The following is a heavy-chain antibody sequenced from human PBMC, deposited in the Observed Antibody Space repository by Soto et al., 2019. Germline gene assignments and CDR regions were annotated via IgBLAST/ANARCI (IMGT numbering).Heavy chain of an antibody. D-gene: IGHD3-9*01. J-gene: IGHJ4*02. CDR2: INTDGSNT. CDR1: GLTFNRYW. V-gene: IGHV3-74*01. CDR3: ARDTYDILTGQKRYFDY. Sequence: PGGSLRLSCAASGLTFNRYWMHWVRHAPGKGLVWVSHINTDGSNTNYADSVKGRFTISRDNAKSTLFLQMNSLTTEDTALYYCARDTYDILTGQKRYFDYWGQGILVTVSS.